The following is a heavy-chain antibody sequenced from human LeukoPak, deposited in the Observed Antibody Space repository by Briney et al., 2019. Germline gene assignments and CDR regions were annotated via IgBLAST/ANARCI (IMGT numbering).Heavy chain of an antibody. D-gene: IGHD3-10*02. CDR3: AELGITMIGGV. Sequence: PGGSLRLSCAASGFTFSSYEMNWVRQAPGKGLEWVSYISSSGTTIYYADSVKGRFTISRDNAKNSLFLQMNSLRAEDTAVYYCAELGITMIGGVWGKGTTVTISS. CDR1: GFTFSSYE. J-gene: IGHJ6*04. CDR2: ISSSGTTI. V-gene: IGHV3-48*03.